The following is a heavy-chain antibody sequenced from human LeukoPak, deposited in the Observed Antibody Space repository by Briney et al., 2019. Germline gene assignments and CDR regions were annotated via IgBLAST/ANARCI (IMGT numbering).Heavy chain of an antibody. J-gene: IGHJ4*02. CDR1: GGSISSGGYY. D-gene: IGHD5-12*01. CDR3: ARSTVSGYVRWAGYLGLDFDY. CDR2: IYYSGST. V-gene: IGHV4-31*03. Sequence: SQTLSLPCTVSGGSISSGGYYWSWIRQHPGEGLEWIGYIYYSGSTYYNPSLKSRVTLSVDTSKNQFSLKLSSVTAADTAVYYCARSTVSGYVRWAGYLGLDFDYRGQGTLVTASS.